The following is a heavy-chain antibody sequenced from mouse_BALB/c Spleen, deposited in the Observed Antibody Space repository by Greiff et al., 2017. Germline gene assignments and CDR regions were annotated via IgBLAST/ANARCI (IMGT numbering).Heavy chain of an antibody. J-gene: IGHJ2*01. V-gene: IGHV1S81*02. CDR1: GYTFTSYW. CDR2: INPSNGRT. D-gene: IGHD3-3*01. Sequence: VQLQQPGAELVKPGASVKLSCKASGYTFTSYWMHWVKQRPGQGLEWIGEINPSNGRTNYNEKFKSKATLTVDKSSSTAYMQLSSLTSEDSAVYYCARKLDYFDYWGQGTTLTVSS. CDR3: ARKLDYFDY.